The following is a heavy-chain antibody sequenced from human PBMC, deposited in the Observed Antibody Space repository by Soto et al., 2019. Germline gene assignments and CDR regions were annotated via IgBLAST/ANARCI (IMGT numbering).Heavy chain of an antibody. CDR2: IYSGGYT. CDR3: AREAKMVIAPPESYFDN. Sequence: GGSLRLSCAASGFDVSNTDMSWVRQAPGKGLEWVSVIYSGGYTNYADSVKGRFIVSRDSPKNTLYLQMDSLRAEDTAVYYCAREAKMVIAPPESYFDNWGKGTLVTVSS. J-gene: IGHJ4*02. D-gene: IGHD2-21*01. CDR1: GFDVSNTD. V-gene: IGHV3-66*01.